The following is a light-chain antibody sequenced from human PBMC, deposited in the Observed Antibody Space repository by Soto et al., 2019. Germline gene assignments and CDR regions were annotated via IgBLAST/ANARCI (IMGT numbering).Light chain of an antibody. CDR1: SSDVGSYNY. CDR3: SSYTSSSTWV. V-gene: IGLV2-14*01. Sequence: QSALTQPASVSGSPGQSITISCTGTSSDVGSYNYVSWYRQHPGKAPKLMIYDVSNRPSGVSNRFSGSKSGNTASLTISGLQAEDEADYYCSSYTSSSTWVFGGGTQLTVL. J-gene: IGLJ3*02. CDR2: DVS.